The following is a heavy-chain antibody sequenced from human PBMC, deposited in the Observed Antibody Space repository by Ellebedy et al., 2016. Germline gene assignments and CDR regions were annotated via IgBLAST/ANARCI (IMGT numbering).Heavy chain of an antibody. Sequence: GESLKISCVASGFTFSSYAMSWVRQAPGKGLEWVSAISGSGGSTYYADSVKGRFTISRDNSRNTLYLQMISLRAEDTAVYYCATNEGDYCTGGSCYPNWGQGTLVTVSS. V-gene: IGHV3-23*01. J-gene: IGHJ4*02. CDR3: ATNEGDYCTGGSCYPN. CDR2: ISGSGGST. CDR1: GFTFSSYA. D-gene: IGHD2-15*01.